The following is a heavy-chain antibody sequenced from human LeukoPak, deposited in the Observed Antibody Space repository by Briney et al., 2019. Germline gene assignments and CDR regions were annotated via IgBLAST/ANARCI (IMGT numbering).Heavy chain of an antibody. Sequence: SVKVSCKASGRTFSSYAISWVRQAPGQGLEWMGGIIPIFGTANYAQTLQGRVTITADESTSTAYMELSSLRSEDTAVYYCASGEGGRHDFVDPWGQGTLVTVSA. CDR3: ASGEGGRHDFVDP. V-gene: IGHV1-69*13. D-gene: IGHD3-3*01. CDR1: GRTFSSYA. CDR2: IIPIFGTA. J-gene: IGHJ5*02.